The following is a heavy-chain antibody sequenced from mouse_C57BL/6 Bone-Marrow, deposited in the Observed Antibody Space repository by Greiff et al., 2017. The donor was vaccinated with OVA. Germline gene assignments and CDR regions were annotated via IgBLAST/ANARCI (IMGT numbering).Heavy chain of an antibody. V-gene: IGHV1-72*01. D-gene: IGHD1-1*01. J-gene: IGHJ2*01. Sequence: QVQLQQPGAELVKPGASVKLSCKASGYTFTSYWMHWVKKRPGRGLEWIGRIDPNSGGTKYNEKFKSKATLTVDKASSTAYMQLSSLTSEDSAVYYCARGMGRDYYGSSDYWGQGTTLTVSS. CDR1: GYTFTSYW. CDR3: ARGMGRDYYGSSDY. CDR2: IDPNSGGT.